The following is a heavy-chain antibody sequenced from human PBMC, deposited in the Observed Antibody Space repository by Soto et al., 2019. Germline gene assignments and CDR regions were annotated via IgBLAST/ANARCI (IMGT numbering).Heavy chain of an antibody. J-gene: IGHJ3*02. CDR2: IYYSGST. Sequence: QVQLQESGPGLVKPSQTLSLTCTVSGGSISSGGYYWSWIRQHPGKGLEWIGYIYYSGSTYYNPSLKSRVTISVDTSKNQFSLKLSSVTAADTAVYYCAREYDQDIVVVPAAHDAFDIWGQGTMVTVSS. D-gene: IGHD2-2*01. CDR3: AREYDQDIVVVPAAHDAFDI. V-gene: IGHV4-31*03. CDR1: GGSISSGGYY.